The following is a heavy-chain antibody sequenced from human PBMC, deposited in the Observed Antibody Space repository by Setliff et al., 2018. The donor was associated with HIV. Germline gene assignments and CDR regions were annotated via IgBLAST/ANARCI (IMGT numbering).Heavy chain of an antibody. D-gene: IGHD2-21*01. V-gene: IGHV3-53*05. Sequence: PGGSLRLSCAASGFTFSNYWMSWVRQAPGKGLEWVSVIYAGGSTYYADSVKGRFTISRDNSKESLYLQMDRLTTADTGLYYCAKLLGNGGNSDPFDIWGQGTSVTVS. CDR3: AKLLGNGGNSDPFDI. CDR1: GFTFSNYW. J-gene: IGHJ3*02. CDR2: IYAGGST.